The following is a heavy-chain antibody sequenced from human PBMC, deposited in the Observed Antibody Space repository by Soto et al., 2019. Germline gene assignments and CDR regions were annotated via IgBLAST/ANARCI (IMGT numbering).Heavy chain of an antibody. D-gene: IGHD2-15*01. Sequence: TGGSLRLSCAASGFTFNTYTMNWVRQAPGKGLEWVSSISSNSIFIYYADSMKGRFTISRDNAKNSLYLQMSSLRAEDTAVYYCARVTYCSSSSCSPFDYWGQGTLVTVSS. J-gene: IGHJ4*02. CDR3: ARVTYCSSSSCSPFDY. CDR1: GFTFNTYT. CDR2: ISSNSIFI. V-gene: IGHV3-21*01.